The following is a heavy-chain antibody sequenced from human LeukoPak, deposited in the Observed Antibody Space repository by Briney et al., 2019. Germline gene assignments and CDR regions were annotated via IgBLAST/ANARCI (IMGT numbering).Heavy chain of an antibody. J-gene: IGHJ4*02. D-gene: IGHD3-3*01. CDR3: AKGTVRFLEWSQRGYFDY. CDR2: ISSTVINT. CDR1: GFTFSNYA. Sequence: GGSLRLSCAASGFTFSNYAMTWVRQAPGKGLEWVSSISSTVINTYNADSVKGRFTISRDNSKNTLYLQMNSLRADDTAIYYCAKGTVRFLEWSQRGYFDYCGQGILVTVSS. V-gene: IGHV3-23*01.